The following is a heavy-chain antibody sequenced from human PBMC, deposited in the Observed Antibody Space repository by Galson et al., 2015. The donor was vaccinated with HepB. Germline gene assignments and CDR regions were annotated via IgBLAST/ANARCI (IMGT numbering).Heavy chain of an antibody. CDR3: ARVFAANRYYYMDV. D-gene: IGHD3-3*01. CDR2: TYYRSKWYN. J-gene: IGHJ6*03. CDR1: GDSVSSNSAA. Sequence: CAISGDSVSSNSAAWNWIRQSPSRGLEWLGRTYYRSKWYNDYAVSVKSRIAINPDTSKNQFSLQLNSVTPEDTDVYYCARVFAANRYYYMDVWGKGTTVTVSS. V-gene: IGHV6-1*01.